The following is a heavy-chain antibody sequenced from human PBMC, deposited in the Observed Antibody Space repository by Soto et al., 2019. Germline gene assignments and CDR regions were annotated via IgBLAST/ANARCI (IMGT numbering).Heavy chain of an antibody. CDR2: ISSSSSYI. J-gene: IGHJ4*02. Sequence: PGGSLRLSCAASGFIFSRSAMNWVRQAPGKGLEWVSSISSSSSYIYYADSVKGRFTISRDNAKNSLYLQMNSLRAEDTAVYYCARINSGWSPLSPYPFDYWGQGALVTVSS. D-gene: IGHD6-19*01. V-gene: IGHV3-21*01. CDR1: GFIFSRSA. CDR3: ARINSGWSPLSPYPFDY.